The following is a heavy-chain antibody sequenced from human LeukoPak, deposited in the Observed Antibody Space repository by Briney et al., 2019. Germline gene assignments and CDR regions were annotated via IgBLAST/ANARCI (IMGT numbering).Heavy chain of an antibody. Sequence: GGSLRLSCAASRFTFSTYGMHWVRQAPGKGLEWVAFIRDDGSNKYYADSVKGRFTISRDNSKNTLYLQMNSLRAEDTAAYYCAKDEGFSGSGSYDHNNWIDPWGQGTPVTVSS. CDR1: RFTFSTYG. D-gene: IGHD3-10*01. CDR3: AKDEGFSGSGSYDHNNWIDP. CDR2: IRDDGSNK. J-gene: IGHJ5*02. V-gene: IGHV3-30*02.